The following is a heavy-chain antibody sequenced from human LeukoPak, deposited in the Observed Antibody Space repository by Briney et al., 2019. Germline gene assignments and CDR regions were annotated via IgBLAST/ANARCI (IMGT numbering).Heavy chain of an antibody. D-gene: IGHD3-10*01. J-gene: IGHJ6*03. CDR2: IYYSGST. Sequence: PSETLSLTCTVSGGSISSHYWSWIRQPPGKGLEWIGYIYYSGSTNYNPSLKSRVTISVDTSKNQFSLKLSSVIAADTAVYYCARGGFGEFYYYYMDVWGKGTTVTVSS. CDR3: ARGGFGEFYYYYMDV. CDR1: GGSISSHY. V-gene: IGHV4-59*11.